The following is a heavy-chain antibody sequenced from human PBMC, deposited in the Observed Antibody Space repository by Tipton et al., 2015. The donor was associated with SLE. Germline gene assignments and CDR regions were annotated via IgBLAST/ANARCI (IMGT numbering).Heavy chain of an antibody. D-gene: IGHD3-10*01. Sequence: TLSLTCTVSGGSISSGGYYWSWIRQHPGKGLEWIGYIYYSGSTYYNPSLKSRVTISVDTSKNQFSLKLSSVTAADTAVYYCAREVHYYGSGSYYNAYYGMDVWGQGTTVTVSS. CDR3: AREVHYYGSGSYYNAYYGMDV. J-gene: IGHJ6*02. CDR1: GGSISSGGYY. CDR2: IYYSGST. V-gene: IGHV4-31*03.